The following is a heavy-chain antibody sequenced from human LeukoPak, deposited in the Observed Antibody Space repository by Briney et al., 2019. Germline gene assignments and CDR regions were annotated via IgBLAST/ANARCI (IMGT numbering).Heavy chain of an antibody. CDR3: ARGLPWGYSSGWYGVWYFDL. V-gene: IGHV1-8*01. Sequence: ASVKVSCKASGYTFTSYDINWVRQATGQGLEWMGWMNPNSGNTGYAQKFQGRVTMTRNTSISTAYMELSSLRSEDTAVYYCARGLPWGYSSGWYGVWYFDLWGRGTLVTVSS. CDR2: MNPNSGNT. CDR1: GYTFTSYD. D-gene: IGHD6-19*01. J-gene: IGHJ2*01.